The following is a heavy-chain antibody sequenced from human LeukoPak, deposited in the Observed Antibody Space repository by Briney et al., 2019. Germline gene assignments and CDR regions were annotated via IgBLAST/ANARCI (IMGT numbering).Heavy chain of an antibody. CDR2: ISNDGSDK. D-gene: IGHD2-2*01. CDR3: ARAEGQYCSSASCFARQDY. CDR1: GFTFSTYV. V-gene: IGHV3-30*04. Sequence: PGRSLKLPCSAAGFTFSTYVMHWVRQAPGKGLEWVALISNDGSDKYYADSVKGRFTISRDNLKKSLYLQMTSLRSEDTALYYCARAEGQYCSSASCFARQDYWGQGALVTVSS. J-gene: IGHJ4*02.